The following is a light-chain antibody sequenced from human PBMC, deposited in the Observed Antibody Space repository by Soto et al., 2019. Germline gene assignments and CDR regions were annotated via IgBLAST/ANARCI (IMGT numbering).Light chain of an antibody. Sequence: QSALTQPASVSGSPGQSITISCTGTSSDIGGYNSVSWYQHHPGKAPKFLIYEVSNRPSGVSNRFSGSKSGNTAFLTISGLQAEDEADYYCGSITSSSTSVFGTGTKVTVL. V-gene: IGLV2-14*01. CDR1: SSDIGGYNS. CDR2: EVS. CDR3: GSITSSSTSV. J-gene: IGLJ1*01.